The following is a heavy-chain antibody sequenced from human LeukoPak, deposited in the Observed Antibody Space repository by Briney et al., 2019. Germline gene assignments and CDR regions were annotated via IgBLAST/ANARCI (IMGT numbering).Heavy chain of an antibody. Sequence: PSETLSLTCAVYGGSFSVYYWSWIRQPPGKGLEWIGEINHSGSTNYNPSLKRRDTISVDTSKNQFSLKLSSVTAADTAVYYCGRGRARRWARVVSATGYLDYWGQGPRVTVST. CDR2: INHSGST. J-gene: IGHJ4*02. CDR3: GRGRARRWARVVSATGYLDY. CDR1: GGSFSVYY. V-gene: IGHV4-34*01. D-gene: IGHD2-15*01.